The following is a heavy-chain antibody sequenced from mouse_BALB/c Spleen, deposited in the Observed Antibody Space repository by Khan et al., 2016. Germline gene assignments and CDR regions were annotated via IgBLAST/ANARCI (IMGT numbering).Heavy chain of an antibody. D-gene: IGHD1-1*01. Sequence: EVELVESGGGLVKPGGSLKLSCAASGFTFSTYAMSWVRQTPEKRLEWVASISSGGTTYYPGSLKGRFTISRDNARNILYVQMSSLRSEDTAMYYCARGVTTVVDYFGYWGQGTTLTVSS. J-gene: IGHJ2*01. CDR2: ISSGGTT. CDR3: ARGVTTVVDYFGY. CDR1: GFTFSTYA. V-gene: IGHV5-6-5*01.